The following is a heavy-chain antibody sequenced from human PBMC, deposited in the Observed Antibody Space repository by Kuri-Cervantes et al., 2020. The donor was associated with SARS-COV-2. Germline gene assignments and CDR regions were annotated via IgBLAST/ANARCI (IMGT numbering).Heavy chain of an antibody. J-gene: IGHJ4*02. V-gene: IGHV4-39*02. CDR1: GGSISSSSYY. CDR3: AREHTTGNFDY. D-gene: IGHD1-1*01. CDR2: IYYSGST. Sequence: GSLRLSCTVSGGSISSSSYYWGWIRQPPGKGLEWIGSIYYSGSTHYNPSLKSRVTISVDTSKNQFSLKLSSVTAADTAEYYCAREHTTGNFDYWGQGTLVTVSS.